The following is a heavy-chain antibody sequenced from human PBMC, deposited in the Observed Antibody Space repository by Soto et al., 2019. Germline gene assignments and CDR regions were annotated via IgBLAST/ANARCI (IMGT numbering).Heavy chain of an antibody. CDR1: GYIFTGYY. V-gene: IGHV1-2*02. Sequence: QVQLLQSGADVKKPGASVKVSCETSGYIFTGYYMHWVRQAPGQGLEWMGWLNPMSDGSYSAQKFRGRVIMTGDTSTSTAYLEVTGLTSDDTAVYFCAIGTLRNDAYDFWGQGTLVTVSP. D-gene: IGHD1-1*01. J-gene: IGHJ3*01. CDR3: AIGTLRNDAYDF. CDR2: LNPMSDGS.